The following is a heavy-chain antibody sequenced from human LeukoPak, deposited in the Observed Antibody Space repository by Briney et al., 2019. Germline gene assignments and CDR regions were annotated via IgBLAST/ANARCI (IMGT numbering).Heavy chain of an antibody. V-gene: IGHV3-11*01. CDR1: GFTFSDYY. CDR2: ISSSGSTI. J-gene: IGHJ4*02. CDR3: ARAANYYYDSSGYYGY. Sequence: GGSLRLSCVASGFTFSDYYMSWIRQAPGKVLEWVSYISSSGSTIYYAASVKGRFTISRDNVKNSLYLQMNSLRAEDTAVYYCARAANYYYDSSGYYGYWGQGTLVTVSS. D-gene: IGHD3-22*01.